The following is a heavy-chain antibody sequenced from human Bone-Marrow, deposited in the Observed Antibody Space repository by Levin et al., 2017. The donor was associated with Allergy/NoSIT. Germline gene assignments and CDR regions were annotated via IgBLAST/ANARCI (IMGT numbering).Heavy chain of an antibody. J-gene: IGHJ4*02. D-gene: IGHD6-19*01. V-gene: IGHV3-74*01. CDR1: GFTFSNYW. Sequence: ASVKVSCAASGFTFSNYWMHWVRQAPGKGLVWVSGIKSDESSTTYADPVKGRFTISRDNAKNTLYLQMDRLRAEDTAVYYCAGNQGQWLNFFGYWGQGILVTVSS. CDR2: IKSDESST. CDR3: AGNQGQWLNFFGY.